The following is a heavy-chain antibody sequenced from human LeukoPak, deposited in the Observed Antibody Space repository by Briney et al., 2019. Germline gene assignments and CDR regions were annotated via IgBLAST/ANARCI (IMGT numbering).Heavy chain of an antibody. CDR3: ARAPYDSSGYYLPGY. V-gene: IGHV3-33*01. Sequence: AGGSLRLSRAASGFTFSSYGMHWVRQAPGKALEWVAVIWYDGSNKYYADSVKGRFTISRDNSKNTLYLQMNSLRAEDTAVYYCARAPYDSSGYYLPGYWGQGTLVTVSS. J-gene: IGHJ4*02. D-gene: IGHD3-22*01. CDR1: GFTFSSYG. CDR2: IWYDGSNK.